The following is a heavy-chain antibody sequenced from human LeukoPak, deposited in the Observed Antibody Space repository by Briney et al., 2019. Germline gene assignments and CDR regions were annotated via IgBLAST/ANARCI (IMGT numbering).Heavy chain of an antibody. Sequence: SETLSLTCAVYGGSFSGYYWSWIRQPPGKGLEWIGEINHSGSTNYNPSLKSRVTISVDTSKNQFSLKLSSVTAADTAVYYCARACRSSSRPVNFDYWGQGTLVTVSS. J-gene: IGHJ4*02. CDR1: GGSFSGYY. CDR2: INHSGST. CDR3: ARACRSSSRPVNFDY. V-gene: IGHV4-34*01. D-gene: IGHD6-13*01.